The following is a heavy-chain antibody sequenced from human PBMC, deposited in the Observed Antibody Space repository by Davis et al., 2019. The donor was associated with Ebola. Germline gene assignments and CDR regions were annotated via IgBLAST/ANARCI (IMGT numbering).Heavy chain of an antibody. D-gene: IGHD2-15*01. CDR2: IHAGNGNT. CDR3: AKDRHPLANNKIYYFDY. Sequence: ASVKVSCKASGDTFTKYTLHWVRQAPGQRLEWMGWIHAGNGNTKYSQKFQGRVTITRDTPASTAYMELSSLRSEDTAVYYCAKDRHPLANNKIYYFDYWGPGTLVTVSS. J-gene: IGHJ4*01. V-gene: IGHV1-3*01. CDR1: GDTFTKYT.